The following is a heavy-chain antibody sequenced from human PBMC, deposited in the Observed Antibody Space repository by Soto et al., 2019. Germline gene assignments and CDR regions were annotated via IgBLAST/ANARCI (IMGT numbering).Heavy chain of an antibody. V-gene: IGHV1-3*01. CDR2: INAGNGNT. D-gene: IGHD2-8*01. J-gene: IGHJ1*01. CDR1: GYTFTSYA. Sequence: QVQLVQSGAEVKKPGASVKVSCKASGYTFTSYAMHWVRQAPGQRLEWMGWINAGNGNTKYSQKFQGRVTITRDTSASTAYMELSSLRSEDTAVYYCAKGYCTNGVCYIWSGYFQHWGQGTLVTVSS. CDR3: AKGYCTNGVCYIWSGYFQH.